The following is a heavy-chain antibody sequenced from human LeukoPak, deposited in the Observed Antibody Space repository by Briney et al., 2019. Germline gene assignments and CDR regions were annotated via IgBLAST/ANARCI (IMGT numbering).Heavy chain of an antibody. D-gene: IGHD6-13*01. V-gene: IGHV4-59*01. Sequence: PSETLSLTCSGSGVSISTYFWNWLRQSPGKGLEWIGYMYYGGSTTYNPSLKSRDAISIDTSKKQLCLKRTSVTAGDAAVYYCARGADSRSYYFGLDVWGQGTTVTVSS. CDR3: ARGADSRSYYFGLDV. CDR2: MYYGGST. J-gene: IGHJ6*02. CDR1: GVSISTYF.